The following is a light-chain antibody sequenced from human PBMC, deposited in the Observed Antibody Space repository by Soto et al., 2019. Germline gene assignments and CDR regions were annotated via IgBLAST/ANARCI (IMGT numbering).Light chain of an antibody. CDR2: KAS. CDR1: QSISSW. CDR3: QQYNSYSGT. J-gene: IGKJ1*01. Sequence: DIPMTQSTSTLSASVGGRVTITCRASQSISSWLAWYQQKPGKAPKLLIYKASSLESGVPSRFSGSGSGTEFTLTISSLQPDDFATYYCQQYNSYSGTFGQGTKVDI. V-gene: IGKV1-5*03.